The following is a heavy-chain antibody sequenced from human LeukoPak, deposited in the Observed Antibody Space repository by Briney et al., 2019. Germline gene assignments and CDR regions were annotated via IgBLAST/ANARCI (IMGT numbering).Heavy chain of an antibody. Sequence: GGSLRLSCAASGFTFSTYGMHWVRQAPGKGLEWVAFIRYDGSNKYYADSVKGRFTISRDDSKNTLYLQMNSLRAEDTAVYYCATGPRIVAATPPWGDSWGQGTLVTVSS. CDR3: ATGPRIVAATPPWGDS. CDR2: IRYDGSNK. CDR1: GFTFSTYG. J-gene: IGHJ4*02. D-gene: IGHD1-26*01. V-gene: IGHV3-30*02.